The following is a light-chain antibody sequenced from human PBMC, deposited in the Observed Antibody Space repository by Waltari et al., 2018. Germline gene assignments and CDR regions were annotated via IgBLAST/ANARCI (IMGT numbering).Light chain of an antibody. CDR3: QQYNSYPWT. Sequence: DIQMTQSPSTLSASVGDNVTITFRANQSIRSWLARFQQKPGNAPKVLIYKASKLENGVPSRFSGSASGTDFSLTISRLQPDDFATYYCQQYNSYPWTFGQGTKVEVK. CDR1: QSIRSW. J-gene: IGKJ1*01. V-gene: IGKV1-5*03. CDR2: KAS.